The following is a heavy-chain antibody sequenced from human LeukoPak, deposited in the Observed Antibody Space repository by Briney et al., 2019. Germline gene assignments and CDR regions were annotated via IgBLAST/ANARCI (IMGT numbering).Heavy chain of an antibody. V-gene: IGHV4-34*01. CDR3: ARGGIDGGYAWPFDY. CDR1: GGSFSGYY. J-gene: IGHJ4*02. Sequence: PETLSLTCAVYGGSFSGYYWSWIRQPPGKGLEWIGEINHSGSTNYNPSLKSRVTISVDTSKNQFSLKLSSVTAADTAVYYCARGGIDGGYAWPFDYWGQGTLVTVSS. D-gene: IGHD5-12*01. CDR2: INHSGST.